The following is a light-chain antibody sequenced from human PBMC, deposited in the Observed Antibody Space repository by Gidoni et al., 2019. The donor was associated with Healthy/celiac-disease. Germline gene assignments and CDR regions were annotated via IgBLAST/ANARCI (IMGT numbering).Light chain of an antibody. Sequence: QSALTQPASVDGSPGQSITISCTGTSSDVGGYNYVSWYQQHPGKAPKLLIYDVSNRPSGVSNRFSGSQSGNTASLTISGLQAEDEADYYCSSYTSSSTPVFGGGTKLTVL. CDR2: DVS. CDR3: SSYTSSSTPV. J-gene: IGLJ3*02. V-gene: IGLV2-14*03. CDR1: SSDVGGYNY.